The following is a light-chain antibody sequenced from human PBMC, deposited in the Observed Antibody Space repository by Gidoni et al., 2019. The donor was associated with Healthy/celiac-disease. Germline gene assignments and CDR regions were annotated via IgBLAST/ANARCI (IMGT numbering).Light chain of an antibody. J-gene: IGKJ5*01. V-gene: IGKV2-28*01. CDR2: SGS. CDR1: QSLLHSNGYNY. Sequence: DIVMTQSPLSLPVTPGEPASISCRSSQSLLHSNGYNYLDWYLQKPGQSPQLLIYSGSNRTSGVPDRFSGSGSGTDFTLKISRVEAEDVGVYYCMQALQTPITFGQXTRLEIK. CDR3: MQALQTPIT.